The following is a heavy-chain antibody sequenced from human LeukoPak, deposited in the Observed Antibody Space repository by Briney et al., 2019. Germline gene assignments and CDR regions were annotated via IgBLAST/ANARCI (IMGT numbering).Heavy chain of an antibody. CDR2: IWYDGSNK. V-gene: IGHV3-33*06. J-gene: IGHJ3*02. Sequence: GGSLRPSCAASGFTFSSYGMHWVRQAPGKGLEWVAVIWYDGSNKYYADSVKGRFTISRDNSKNTLYLQMNSLRAEDTAVYYCAKDNSLWFGVSRAFDIWGQGTMVTVSS. D-gene: IGHD3-10*01. CDR3: AKDNSLWFGVSRAFDI. CDR1: GFTFSSYG.